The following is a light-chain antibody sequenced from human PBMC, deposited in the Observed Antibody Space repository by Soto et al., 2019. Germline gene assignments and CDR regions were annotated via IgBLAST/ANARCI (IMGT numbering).Light chain of an antibody. Sequence: EIEMTQSPATLPVSPGERATLSCRASQSVSSNLACYQQKPVQAPRLLIYATSSRATGIPDRFSGSGSGTDFTLTSSMLEPEGVAVYCCQQYGRSGTFGQGTKVDIK. CDR3: QQYGRSGT. CDR1: QSVSSN. CDR2: ATS. V-gene: IGKV3-20*01. J-gene: IGKJ1*01.